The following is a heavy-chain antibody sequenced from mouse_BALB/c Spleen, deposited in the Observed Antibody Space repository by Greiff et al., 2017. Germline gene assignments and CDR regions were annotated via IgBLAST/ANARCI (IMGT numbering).Heavy chain of an antibody. CDR1: GFTFSSYG. V-gene: IGHV5-6*01. CDR2: ISSGGSYT. CDR3: ASLNWAYFDY. Sequence: DVHLVESGGDLVKPGGSLKLSCAASGFTFSSYGMSWVRQTPDKRLEWVATISSGGSYTYYPDSVKGRFTISRDNAKNTLYLQMSSLKSENAAIYYCASLNWAYFDYWGQGTTLTVSS. D-gene: IGHD4-1*02. J-gene: IGHJ2*01.